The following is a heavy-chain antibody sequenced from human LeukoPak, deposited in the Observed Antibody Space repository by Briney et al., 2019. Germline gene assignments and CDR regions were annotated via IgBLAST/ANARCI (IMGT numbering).Heavy chain of an antibody. D-gene: IGHD3-9*01. CDR2: INPNSGGT. V-gene: IGHV1-2*04. CDR1: GYTFTDYY. J-gene: IGHJ4*02. CDR3: ARGTPYDILTGSFDY. Sequence: ASVKVSCKASGYTFTDYYLHWVRQAPGQGLEWMGWINPNSGGTNYAQKFQGWVTMTRDTSISTAYMELSRLRSDDTAVYYCARGTPYDILTGSFDYWGQGTLVTVSS.